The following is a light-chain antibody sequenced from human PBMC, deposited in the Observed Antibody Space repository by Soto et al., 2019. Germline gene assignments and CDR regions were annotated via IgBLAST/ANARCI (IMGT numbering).Light chain of an antibody. CDR2: GNS. Sequence: QSVLTQPPSVSGAPGQRVTISCTGGSSNIGTGSDVHWYQQLPGTAPKLLIYGNSNRPSGVPDRFSGSFSGTSASLATTGLQAEDEADYYCQSYDSSLSSPYVFGTGTKVTVL. CDR1: SSNIGTGSD. J-gene: IGLJ1*01. CDR3: QSYDSSLSSPYV. V-gene: IGLV1-40*01.